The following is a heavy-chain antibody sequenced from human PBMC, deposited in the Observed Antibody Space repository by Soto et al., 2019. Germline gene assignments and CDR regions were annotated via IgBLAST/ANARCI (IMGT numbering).Heavy chain of an antibody. V-gene: IGHV1-69*02. D-gene: IGHD6-19*01. CDR2: IIPILDVA. CDR1: GGTFRTYT. J-gene: IGHJ5*02. Sequence: QVQLVQSGAEVKRPGSSVKVSCQTSGGTFRTYTINWVRQAPGQGLEWMGRIIPILDVANYAQKFQGRVTIHADQSQXTXTXXLRSLRSEDTAVYSCARSIQKVMGVAGPKYIWYDPRGPGSLVSVSS. CDR3: ARSIQKVMGVAGPKYIWYDP.